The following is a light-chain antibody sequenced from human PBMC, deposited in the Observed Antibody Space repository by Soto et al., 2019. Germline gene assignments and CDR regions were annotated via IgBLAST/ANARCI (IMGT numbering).Light chain of an antibody. J-gene: IGKJ4*01. CDR2: AAS. V-gene: IGKV1-39*01. CDR1: QSISTY. CDR3: QQSYITPRT. Sequence: DIQMTQSPSSLTASLGDRVTITCRASQSISTYLNCYQQKPGKAPKLLIYAASSLQSGVPSRFSGSGFGTDFTLTISSLQPEDFATYYCQQSYITPRTFGGGTKVEIK.